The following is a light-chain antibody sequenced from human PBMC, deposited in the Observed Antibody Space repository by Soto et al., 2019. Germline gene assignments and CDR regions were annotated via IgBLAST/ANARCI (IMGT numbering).Light chain of an antibody. CDR3: QQYHNWPA. V-gene: IGKV3-15*01. J-gene: IGKJ1*01. CDR2: GAA. CDR1: QSVFSS. Sequence: DIVMTQSPVTLSVSPGERATLSCRASQSVFSSLALYQQKPGQAPRLLIYGAATRANGIPARFSGSGSGTEFTLTISSLQSENFAIYYCQQYHNWPAFGQGTKVEIK.